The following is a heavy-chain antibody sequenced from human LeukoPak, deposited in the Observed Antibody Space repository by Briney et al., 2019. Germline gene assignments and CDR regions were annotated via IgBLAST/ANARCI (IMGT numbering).Heavy chain of an antibody. J-gene: IGHJ4*02. Sequence: PGGSLRLSCAASGFTFSSYAMHWVRQAPGKGLEWVAVISYDGSNKYYADSVKGRFTISRDNSKNTLYLQMNSLRDEDTALYYCARDHRGVRDYFDYWGQGTLVTVSS. CDR1: GFTFSSYA. CDR3: ARDHRGVRDYFDY. V-gene: IGHV3-30-3*01. D-gene: IGHD3-10*01. CDR2: ISYDGSNK.